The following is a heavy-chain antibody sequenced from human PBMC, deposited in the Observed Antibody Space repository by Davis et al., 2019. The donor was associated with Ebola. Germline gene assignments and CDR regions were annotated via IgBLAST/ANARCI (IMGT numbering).Heavy chain of an antibody. Sequence: PGGSLRLSCTASGFTFGDYAMSWFRQAPGKGLEWVGFSRSKAYGGTTEYAASVKGRFTISRDETKSIAYLQMNSLKTEDTAMYYCTRDYLAAADNWYFDLWGRGTLVTVSS. CDR1: GFTFGDYA. V-gene: IGHV3-49*03. J-gene: IGHJ2*01. D-gene: IGHD6-13*01. CDR2: SRSKAYGGTT. CDR3: TRDYLAAADNWYFDL.